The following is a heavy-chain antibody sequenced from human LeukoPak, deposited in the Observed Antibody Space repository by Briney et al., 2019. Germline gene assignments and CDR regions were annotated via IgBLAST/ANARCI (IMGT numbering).Heavy chain of an antibody. D-gene: IGHD2-2*01. J-gene: IGHJ4*02. Sequence: GGSLRLSCTASGFTFSSFWMSWVRQAPGKGLEWVANIKQDGSEKYYVDSVKGRFTISRDNAKNSLYLQMNSLRVEDTAVYYCASDIVVVPGKTDWGQGALVTVSS. V-gene: IGHV3-7*01. CDR1: GFTFSSFW. CDR2: IKQDGSEK. CDR3: ASDIVVVPGKTD.